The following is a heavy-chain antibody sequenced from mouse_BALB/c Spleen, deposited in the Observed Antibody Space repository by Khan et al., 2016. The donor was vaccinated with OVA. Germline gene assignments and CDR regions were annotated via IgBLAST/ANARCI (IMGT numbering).Heavy chain of an antibody. J-gene: IGHJ2*01. CDR1: GFSITSDYT. Sequence: EVQLQESGPDLVKPSQSLSLTCTVTGFSITSDYTWHWIRQFPGYRLDWMGYIHYSGYTYYNPSLKSRMSVTRDTSKYHFFLQLRSVTTEDTATYLCARSGDGYYVQWGQGTTLTVSS. D-gene: IGHD2-3*01. CDR2: IHYSGYT. V-gene: IGHV3-1*02. CDR3: ARSGDGYYVQ.